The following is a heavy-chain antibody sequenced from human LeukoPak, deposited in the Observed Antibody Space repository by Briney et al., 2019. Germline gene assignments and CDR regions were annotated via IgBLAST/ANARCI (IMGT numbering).Heavy chain of an antibody. V-gene: IGHV1-18*01. CDR2: ISAYNGNT. Sequence: ASVKVPCKASGYIFTSYGISWVRQAPGQGLEWMGWISAYNGNTNYAQKLQGRVTMTTDTSTSTAYMELRSLRSDDTAVYYCARAYYGDYVSWFDPWGQGTLVTVSS. CDR1: GYIFTSYG. CDR3: ARAYYGDYVSWFDP. D-gene: IGHD4-17*01. J-gene: IGHJ5*02.